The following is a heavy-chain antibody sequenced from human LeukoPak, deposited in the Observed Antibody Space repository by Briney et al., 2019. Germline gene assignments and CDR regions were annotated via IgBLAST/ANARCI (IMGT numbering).Heavy chain of an antibody. D-gene: IGHD2-8*01. CDR1: GGSISSSSYY. V-gene: IGHV4-39*07. CDR2: IYYSGST. CDR3: ARDRRCTNGVCTWFDP. J-gene: IGHJ5*02. Sequence: SETLSLTCTVSGGSISSSSYYWGWIRQPPGKGLEWIGSIYYSGSTYYNPSLKSRVTISVDTSKNQFSLKLSSVTAADTAVYYCARDRRCTNGVCTWFDPWDQGTLVTVSS.